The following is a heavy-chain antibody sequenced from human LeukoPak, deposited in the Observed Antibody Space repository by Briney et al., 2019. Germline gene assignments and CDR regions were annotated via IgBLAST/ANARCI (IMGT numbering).Heavy chain of an antibody. CDR1: GFTFSSYS. J-gene: IGHJ6*02. CDR2: IRSSSSYI. Sequence: GGSLRLSCAASGFTFSSYSMNWVRQAPGKGLEWVSSIRSSSSYIYYADSVKGRFTISRDNAKNSLYLQMNSLRAEDTAVYYCARDLGSSSWTFYYYYGMDVWGQGTTVTVSS. CDR3: ARDLGSSSWTFYYYYGMDV. V-gene: IGHV3-21*01. D-gene: IGHD6-13*01.